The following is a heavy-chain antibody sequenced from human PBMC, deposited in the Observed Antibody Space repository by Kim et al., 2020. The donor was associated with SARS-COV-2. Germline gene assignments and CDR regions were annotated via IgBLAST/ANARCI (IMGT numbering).Heavy chain of an antibody. J-gene: IGHJ6*02. Sequence: KYYADSVKGRFTISRDNSKNTLYRQMNGLGAEDTAVYYCAREIVSYYGMDVWGQGTTVTVSS. D-gene: IGHD1-26*01. CDR3: AREIVSYYGMDV. V-gene: IGHV3-30*01. CDR2: K.